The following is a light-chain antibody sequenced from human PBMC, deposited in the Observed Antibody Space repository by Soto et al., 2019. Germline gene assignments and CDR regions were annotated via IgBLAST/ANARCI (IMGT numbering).Light chain of an antibody. J-gene: IGKJ5*01. CDR2: RAS. V-gene: IGKV3D-15*01. Sequence: EIVLTQSPGTLSLSPGERATLSCRASQTVNNNYVAWYQQKPGQAPRLLIFRASNKATGIPARFSGSGSGTEFTLTISSLQSEDFALYYCQQYNHWPPITFGPGTRLEIK. CDR1: QTVNNN. CDR3: QQYNHWPPIT.